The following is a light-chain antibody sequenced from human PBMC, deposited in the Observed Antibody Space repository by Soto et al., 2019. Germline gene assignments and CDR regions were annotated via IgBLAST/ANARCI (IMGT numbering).Light chain of an antibody. CDR3: LQDNNYPLT. J-gene: IGKJ4*01. V-gene: IGKV1-6*01. CDR1: QGIRSA. Sequence: AIQMTQFPSSLSASVGDRVTITCRASQGIRSALAWYQQRPGEAPKVLIYAASSLQGGVTSRFSGSGSGTDFTLTISSLQTEDFATYYCLQDNNYPLTFGGGTKVEIK. CDR2: AAS.